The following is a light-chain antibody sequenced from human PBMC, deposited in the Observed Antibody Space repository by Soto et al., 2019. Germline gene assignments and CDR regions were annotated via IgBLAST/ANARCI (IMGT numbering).Light chain of an antibody. J-gene: IGLJ2*01. CDR2: DVS. V-gene: IGLV2-14*01. CDR1: SSDVGGYNY. Sequence: QSALTQPASVSGSPGPSITISCTGTSSDVGGYNYVSRYQQHPGQAPKLMIYDVSNRPSGGSNRFSGSKSGTTASLTISGPRPEDEADHDCSSDTSSSTLVVFGGGTKVPVL. CDR3: SSDTSSSTLVV.